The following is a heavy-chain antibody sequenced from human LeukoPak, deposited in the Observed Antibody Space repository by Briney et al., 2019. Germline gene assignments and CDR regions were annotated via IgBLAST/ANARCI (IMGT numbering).Heavy chain of an antibody. J-gene: IGHJ4*02. Sequence: PRGALRLSCAASGFTFSSYWMHWVRQAPGKGLAWVSSINSDGSGTSYADSVKGRFTISRENAKKTVYLQMNSLRAEDMAVYYCARFAGTNSDYWGQGTLVAVSS. D-gene: IGHD3-10*01. CDR3: ARFAGTNSDY. CDR1: GFTFSSYW. CDR2: INSDGSGT. V-gene: IGHV3-74*01.